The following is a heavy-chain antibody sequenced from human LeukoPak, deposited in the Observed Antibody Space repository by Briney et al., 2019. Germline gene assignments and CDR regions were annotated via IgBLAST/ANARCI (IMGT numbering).Heavy chain of an antibody. CDR1: GGSISSHY. J-gene: IGHJ3*02. CDR3: ARFLLDAFDI. CDR2: IYYTGST. Sequence: PSETLSLTCTVSGGSISSHYWTWIRQTPGKGLEWIGYIYYTGSTNYNPSLKSRLTISLDRSKNQFSLKLSSVTAADTAVYYCARFLLDAFDIWGQGTMVTVSS. V-gene: IGHV4-59*11.